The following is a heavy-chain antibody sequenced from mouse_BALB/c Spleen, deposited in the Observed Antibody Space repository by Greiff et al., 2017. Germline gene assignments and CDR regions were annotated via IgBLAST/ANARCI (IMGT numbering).Heavy chain of an antibody. CDR2: ISYDGSN. D-gene: IGHD1-2*01. CDR3: ASLNNGLDAMDY. CDR1: GYSITSGYY. J-gene: IGHJ4*01. V-gene: IGHV3-6*02. Sequence: VQLKQSGPGLVKPSQSLSLTCSVTGYSITSGYYWNWLRQFPGNKLEWMGYISYDGSNNYNPSLKNRISITRDTSKNQFFLKLNSVTTEDTATYYCASLNNGLDAMDYWGQGTSVTVSS.